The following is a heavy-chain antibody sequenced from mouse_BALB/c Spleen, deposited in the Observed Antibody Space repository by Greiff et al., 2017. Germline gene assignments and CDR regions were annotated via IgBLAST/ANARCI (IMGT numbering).Heavy chain of an antibody. CDR1: GYSITSGYY. D-gene: IGHD2-4*01. V-gene: IGHV3-6*02. CDR3: ARGYDYLYAMDY. Sequence: EVQLQQSGPGLVKPSQSLSLTCSVTGYSITSGYYWNWIRQFPGNKLEWMGYISYDGSNNYNPSLKKRISITRDTSKNQFFLKLNSVTTEDTATYYCARGYDYLYAMDYWGQGTSVTVSS. CDR2: ISYDGSN. J-gene: IGHJ4*01.